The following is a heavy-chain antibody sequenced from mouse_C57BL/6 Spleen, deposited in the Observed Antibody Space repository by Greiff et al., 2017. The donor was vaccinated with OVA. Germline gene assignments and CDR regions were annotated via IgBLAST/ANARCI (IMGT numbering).Heavy chain of an antibody. J-gene: IGHJ4*01. D-gene: IGHD4-1*01. Sequence: EVQLQQSGPELVKPGASVKISCKASGYTFTDYYMNWVKQSHGKSLEWIGDINPNNGGTSYNQKFKGKATLTVDKSSSTAYMELRSLTSEDSAVYYCAIKLGVLYYAMDYWGQGTSVTVSS. CDR1: GYTFTDYY. V-gene: IGHV1-26*01. CDR3: AIKLGVLYYAMDY. CDR2: INPNNGGT.